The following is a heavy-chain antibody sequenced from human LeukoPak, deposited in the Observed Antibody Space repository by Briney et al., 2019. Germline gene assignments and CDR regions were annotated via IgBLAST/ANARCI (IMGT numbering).Heavy chain of an antibody. D-gene: IGHD3-22*01. CDR2: IYYNGST. CDR3: ARVFSTMEGVD. V-gene: IGHV4-59*01. Sequence: PSETLSLTCTVSGGSISSYYWSWIRQPPGKGLEWIGFIYYNGSTNYNPSLKSRVTISVDTSKNQFSLKLSSGTAADTAVYYCARVFSTMEGVDWGQGTLVTVSS. J-gene: IGHJ4*02. CDR1: GGSISSYY.